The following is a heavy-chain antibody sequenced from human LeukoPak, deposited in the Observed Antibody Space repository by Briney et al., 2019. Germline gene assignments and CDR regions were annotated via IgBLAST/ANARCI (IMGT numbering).Heavy chain of an antibody. V-gene: IGHV3-21*01. CDR2: ISSSSSYI. J-gene: IGHJ4*02. CDR1: GFTFSSYS. D-gene: IGHD2-2*02. Sequence: PGGSLRLSCAASGFTFSSYSMNWVRQAPGKGLEWVSSISSSSSYIYYADSVKGRFTISRDNAKNSLYLQMNNLRAEDSAVYYCASYCSSTSCYTFDYWGQGTLVTVSS. CDR3: ASYCSSTSCYTFDY.